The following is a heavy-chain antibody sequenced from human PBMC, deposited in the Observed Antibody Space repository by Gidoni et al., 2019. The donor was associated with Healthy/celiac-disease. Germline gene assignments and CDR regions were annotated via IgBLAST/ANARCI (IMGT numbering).Heavy chain of an antibody. CDR2: IWYDGSNK. D-gene: IGHD4-17*01. V-gene: IGHV3-33*01. Sequence: QVQLVESGGGVVQPGRSLRLSCAASGFTFSSYGMHWVRQAPGKGLEWVAVIWYDGSNKYYADSVKGRFTISRDNSKNTLYLQMNSLRAEDTAVYYCAREFKLSTQYGDYNWYFDLWGRGTLVTVSS. CDR3: AREFKLSTQYGDYNWYFDL. CDR1: GFTFSSYG. J-gene: IGHJ2*01.